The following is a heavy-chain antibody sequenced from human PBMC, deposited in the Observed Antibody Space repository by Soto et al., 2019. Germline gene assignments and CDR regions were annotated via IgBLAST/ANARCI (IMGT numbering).Heavy chain of an antibody. CDR2: INPNSGGT. Sequence: ASVKVSCKASGYTFTGYYMHWVRQAPGQGLEWMGWINPNSGGTNYAQKLQGRVTMTTDTSTSTAYMELRSLRSDDTAVYYCARDNWVRNYYYYYMDVWGKGTTVTVSS. D-gene: IGHD3-16*01. CDR1: GYTFTGYY. V-gene: IGHV1-2*02. J-gene: IGHJ6*03. CDR3: ARDNWVRNYYYYYMDV.